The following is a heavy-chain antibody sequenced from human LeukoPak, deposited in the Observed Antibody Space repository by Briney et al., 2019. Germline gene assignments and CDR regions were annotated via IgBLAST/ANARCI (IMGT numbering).Heavy chain of an antibody. CDR3: ARTPTLGELDY. Sequence: SETLSLTCTVSGGSISSSSYYWGWIRQPPGKGLEWIGSIYYSGSTYYNPSLKSRVTISVDTSKNQFSLKLSSVTAADTAVYYCARTPTLGELDYWGQGTLVTVSS. CDR1: GGSISSSSYY. V-gene: IGHV4-39*07. D-gene: IGHD3-10*01. J-gene: IGHJ4*02. CDR2: IYYSGST.